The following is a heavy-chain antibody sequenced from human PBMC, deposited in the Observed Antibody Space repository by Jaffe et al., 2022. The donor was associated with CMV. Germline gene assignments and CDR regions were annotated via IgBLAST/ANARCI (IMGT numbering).Heavy chain of an antibody. CDR2: ISGSGGST. V-gene: IGHV3-23*01. CDR3: AKSHLYGDYRIYYYYGMDV. Sequence: EVQLLESGGGLVQPGGSLRLSCAASGFTFSSYAMSWVRQAPGKGLEWVSAISGSGGSTYYADSVKGRFTISRDNSKNTLYLQMNSLRAEDTAVYYCAKSHLYGDYRIYYYYGMDVWGQGTTVTVSS. J-gene: IGHJ6*02. D-gene: IGHD4-17*01. CDR1: GFTFSSYA.